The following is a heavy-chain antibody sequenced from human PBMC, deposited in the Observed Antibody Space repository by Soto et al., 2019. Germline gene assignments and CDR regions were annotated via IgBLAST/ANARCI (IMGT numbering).Heavy chain of an antibody. Sequence: PSETLSLTCTVSGGSISSGGYYWSWIRQHPGKGLEWIGYIYYSGITYYNPSLKSRVTISVDTSKNQFSLELSSVTAADTAVYYCASYHRGDIVVVVAAGNDAFDIWGQGTMVTVSS. CDR3: ASYHRGDIVVVVAAGNDAFDI. CDR2: IYYSGIT. D-gene: IGHD2-15*01. J-gene: IGHJ3*02. CDR1: GGSISSGGYY. V-gene: IGHV4-31*03.